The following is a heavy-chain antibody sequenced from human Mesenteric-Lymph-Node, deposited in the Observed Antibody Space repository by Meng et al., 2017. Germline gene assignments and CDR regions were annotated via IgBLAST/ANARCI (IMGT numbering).Heavy chain of an antibody. CDR1: GFTFSSYE. CDR2: ISSSGSTI. Sequence: GGSLRLSCAASGFTFSSYEMNWVRQAPGKGLEWVSYISSSGSTIYYADSVKGRFTISRDNAKNSLYLQMNSLRAEDTAVYYCARIGAGDYYYYYGMDVWGQGTTVTVSS. D-gene: IGHD3-10*01. CDR3: ARIGAGDYYYYYGMDV. J-gene: IGHJ6*02. V-gene: IGHV3-48*03.